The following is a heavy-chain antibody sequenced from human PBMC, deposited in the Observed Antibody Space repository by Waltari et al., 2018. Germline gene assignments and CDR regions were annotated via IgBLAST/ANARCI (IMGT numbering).Heavy chain of an antibody. V-gene: IGHV4-39*01. Sequence: QVQLQQWGAGLLKPSETLSLTCTVSGGSISSSSYYWGWIRQPPGKGLEWIGSIYYSGSTYYNPSLKSRVTISVDTSKNQFSLKLSSVTAADTAVYYCARGLWSGWTDELVFDYWGQGTLVTVSS. CDR2: IYYSGST. D-gene: IGHD3-3*01. CDR3: ARGLWSGWTDELVFDY. CDR1: GGSISSSSYY. J-gene: IGHJ4*02.